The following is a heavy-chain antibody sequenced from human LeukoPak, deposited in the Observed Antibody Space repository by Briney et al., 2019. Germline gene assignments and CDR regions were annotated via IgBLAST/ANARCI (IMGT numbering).Heavy chain of an antibody. CDR3: ARGRSGYIFLDY. Sequence: SVNVSCKASGGTFSNYAISWVRQAPGQGLEWMGEIIPIFGTTNYAQKFQGRVTITADKSTSTAYMELNSLRSEDTAVYYCARGRSGYIFLDYWGQGTLVTVSS. CDR2: IIPIFGTT. D-gene: IGHD5-12*01. V-gene: IGHV1-69*06. CDR1: GGTFSNYA. J-gene: IGHJ4*02.